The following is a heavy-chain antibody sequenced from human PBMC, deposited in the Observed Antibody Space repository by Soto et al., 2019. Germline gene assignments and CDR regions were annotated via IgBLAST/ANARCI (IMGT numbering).Heavy chain of an antibody. CDR2: ISYDGSNK. D-gene: IGHD2-15*01. CDR1: GFTFGSYG. J-gene: IGHJ4*02. Sequence: QVQLVESGGGVVQPGRSLRLSCAASGFTFGSYGMHWVRQAPGKGLEWVAVISYDGSNKYYADSVKGRFSISRDNPKKSRYMQMNSLGAEDTAVYYCAKADYSGAGGYWGQGTLVTDSS. CDR3: AKADYSGAGGY. V-gene: IGHV3-30*18.